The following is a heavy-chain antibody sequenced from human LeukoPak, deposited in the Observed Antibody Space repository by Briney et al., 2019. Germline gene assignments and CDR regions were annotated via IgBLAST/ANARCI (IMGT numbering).Heavy chain of an antibody. CDR2: INHSGST. CDR3: ARRYGSGSYNWLDP. D-gene: IGHD3-10*01. J-gene: IGHJ5*02. V-gene: IGHV4-34*01. CDR1: GGSFSGYY. Sequence: SETLSLTCAVYGGSFSGYYWSWIRQPPGKGLEWIGEINHSGSTNYNPSLKSRVTISVDTSKNQFSLRLSSVTAADTAVYYCARRYGSGSYNWLDPWGQGTLVTVSS.